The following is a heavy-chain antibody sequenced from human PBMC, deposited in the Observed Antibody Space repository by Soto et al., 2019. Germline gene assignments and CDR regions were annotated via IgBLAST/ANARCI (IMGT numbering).Heavy chain of an antibody. Sequence: SETLSLTCTVSGGSISSSSYYWGWIRQPPGKGLEWIGSIYYSGSTYYNPSLKSRVTISVDTSKNQFSLKLSSVTAAYTAVYYFARHWPIGYCSSTSCYNYGMDVWGQGTTVTVSS. J-gene: IGHJ6*02. D-gene: IGHD2-2*02. CDR2: IYYSGST. CDR1: GGSISSSSYY. CDR3: ARHWPIGYCSSTSCYNYGMDV. V-gene: IGHV4-39*01.